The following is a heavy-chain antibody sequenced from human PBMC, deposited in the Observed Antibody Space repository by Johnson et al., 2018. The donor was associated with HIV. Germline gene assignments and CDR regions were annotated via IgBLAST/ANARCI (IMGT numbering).Heavy chain of an antibody. Sequence: VQLVESGGGLVQPGGSLILSCAASGFTFSTYDMYWVRQATGKGLEWVSTIGTAGDTYYACSVKGRFTISRENANNSLYLQMNSLRAGDTAVYYCAMTGVLGAFDIWGQGTMVTVSS. CDR2: IGTAGDT. J-gene: IGHJ3*02. D-gene: IGHD2-8*02. V-gene: IGHV3-13*01. CDR1: GFTFSTYD. CDR3: AMTGVLGAFDI.